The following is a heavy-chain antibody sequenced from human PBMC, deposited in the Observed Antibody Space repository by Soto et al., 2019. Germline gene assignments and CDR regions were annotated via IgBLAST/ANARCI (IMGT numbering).Heavy chain of an antibody. Sequence: PGGSLRLSCAASGFTFSSYAMSWVRQAPGKGLEWVSAISGSGGSTYYADSVKGRFTISRDNSKNTLYLQMNSLRAEDTAVYYCAKDKRPASSSWYYFDYWGQGTLVTVSS. V-gene: IGHV3-23*01. J-gene: IGHJ4*02. CDR2: ISGSGGST. D-gene: IGHD6-13*01. CDR1: GFTFSSYA. CDR3: AKDKRPASSSWYYFDY.